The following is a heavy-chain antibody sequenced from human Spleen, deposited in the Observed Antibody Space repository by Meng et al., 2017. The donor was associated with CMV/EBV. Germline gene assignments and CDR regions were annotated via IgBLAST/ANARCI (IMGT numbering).Heavy chain of an antibody. Sequence: GESLKISCTASGFTFGDYVMSWVRQAPGKGLEWVSAISGSGGSTYYADSVKARFTISRDNSENTLYLQMQSLRDEDTAVYYCARSALVVIRGVDYYYGMDVWGQGTTVTVSS. CDR1: GFTFGDYV. J-gene: IGHJ6*02. CDR2: ISGSGGST. CDR3: ARSALVVIRGVDYYYGMDV. V-gene: IGHV3-23*01. D-gene: IGHD3-22*01.